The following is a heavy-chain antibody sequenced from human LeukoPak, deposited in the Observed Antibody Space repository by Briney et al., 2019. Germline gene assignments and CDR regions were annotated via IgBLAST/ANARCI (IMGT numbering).Heavy chain of an antibody. V-gene: IGHV5-51*01. D-gene: IGHD5-18*01. J-gene: IGHJ4*02. Sequence: GESLKISCKGSGYSFTSYWVGWVRQMPGKGLEWMGIIYPGDSDTRYSPSFQGQVTISADKSISTAYLQWSSLKAPDTAMYYCARQGVYVDTAMVSDYWGQGTLVTVSS. CDR3: ARQGVYVDTAMVSDY. CDR2: IYPGDSDT. CDR1: GYSFTSYW.